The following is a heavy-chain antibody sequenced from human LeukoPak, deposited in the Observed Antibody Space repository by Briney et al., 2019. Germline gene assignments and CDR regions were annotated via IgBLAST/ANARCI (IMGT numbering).Heavy chain of an antibody. Sequence: GGCLRLSCAASGFTFSTSTMNWVRQAPGKGLEWVASISSTSNNIHYADSGKGRFTISRDDAENSLFPQMNSLRAEDTAVYYCVRGDNRESWGQGTLVTVSS. D-gene: IGHD1-14*01. J-gene: IGHJ5*02. CDR1: GFTFSTST. CDR3: VRGDNRES. CDR2: ISSTSNNI. V-gene: IGHV3-21*01.